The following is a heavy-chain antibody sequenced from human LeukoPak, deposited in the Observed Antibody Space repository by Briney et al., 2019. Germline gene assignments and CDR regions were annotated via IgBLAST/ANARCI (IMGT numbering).Heavy chain of an antibody. J-gene: IGHJ1*01. D-gene: IGHD3-10*01. CDR3: VKAVGAARETLYFHH. CDR1: GFSFSTYA. CDR2: INTHGDNT. V-gene: IGHV3-64*05. Sequence: PGGSLRLSCSASGFSFSTYAMLWVRQAPGKGLEYVSAINTHGDNTFYADSVKGRFSISRDNSKNTLYVQMTSLRPEDSAVYYCVKAVGAARETLYFHHWGQGTLVTVSS.